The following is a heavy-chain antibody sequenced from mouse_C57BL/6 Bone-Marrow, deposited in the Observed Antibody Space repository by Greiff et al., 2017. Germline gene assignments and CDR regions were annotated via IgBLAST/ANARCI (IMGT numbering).Heavy chain of an antibody. D-gene: IGHD1-1*01. CDR2: INPSNGGT. J-gene: IGHJ4*01. Sequence: QVQLQQSGTELVKPGASVKLSCKASGYTFTSYWMHWVKQRPGQGLEWIGNINPSNGGTNYNEKFKSKATLTVDKSSSTAYMQLSSLTSEDSAVYDCARRYYGSSYVYAMDYWGQGTSVTVSS. V-gene: IGHV1-53*01. CDR3: ARRYYGSSYVYAMDY. CDR1: GYTFTSYW.